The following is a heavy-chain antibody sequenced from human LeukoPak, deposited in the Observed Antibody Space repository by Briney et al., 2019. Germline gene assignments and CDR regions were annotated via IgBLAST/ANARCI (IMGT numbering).Heavy chain of an antibody. J-gene: IGHJ6*03. CDR2: MNPNSGNT. V-gene: IGHV1-8*01. D-gene: IGHD6-19*01. CDR3: ARVTSSGWLTYYYYYMDV. CDR1: GYTFTSYD. Sequence: GSVKVSCKASGYTFTSYDINWVRQATGQGLEWMGWMNPNSGNTGYAQKFQGRVTMTRNTSTSTAYMELSSLRSEDTAVYYCARVTSSGWLTYYYYYMDVWGKGTTVTISS.